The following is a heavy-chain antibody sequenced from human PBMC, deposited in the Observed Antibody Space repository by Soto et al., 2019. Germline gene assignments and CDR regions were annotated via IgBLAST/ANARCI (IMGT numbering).Heavy chain of an antibody. Sequence: EVRLVESGGGLVQPGGSLRLSCAASGFTFSTYWMHWVRQAPGKGLVWVSRINGDGTTTQYADSVKGRFTISRDNAKNTLYLQMNTLRGDDTAMYYCASIPMVRGPSGYWGQGTLVTVSS. CDR1: GFTFSTYW. J-gene: IGHJ4*02. CDR3: ASIPMVRGPSGY. V-gene: IGHV3-74*02. CDR2: INGDGTTT. D-gene: IGHD3-10*01.